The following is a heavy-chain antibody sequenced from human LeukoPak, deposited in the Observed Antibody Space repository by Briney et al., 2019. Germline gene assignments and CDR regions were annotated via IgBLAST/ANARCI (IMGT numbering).Heavy chain of an antibody. CDR3: ARDRPSGFGIDY. CDR2: MNPNSGNT. V-gene: IGHV1-8*01. Sequence: APVKVSCKASGYTFTSYDINWVRQATGQGLEWMGWMNPNSGNTGYAQKFQGRVTMTRNTSISTAYMELSSLRSEDTAVYYCARDRPSGFGIDYWGQGTLVTVSS. J-gene: IGHJ4*02. D-gene: IGHD3-10*01. CDR1: GYTFTSYD.